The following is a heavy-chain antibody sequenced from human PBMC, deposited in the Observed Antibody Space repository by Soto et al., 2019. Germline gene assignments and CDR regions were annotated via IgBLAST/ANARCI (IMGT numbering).Heavy chain of an antibody. Sequence: SETLSLTCAVSGGSISSSNWWSWVRQPPGKGLEWIGEIYHSGSTNYNPSLKSRVTISVDKSKNQFSLKLSSVTAADTAVYYCASQASPYYYYGMDVWGQGTTVTVSS. J-gene: IGHJ6*02. CDR1: GGSISSSNW. CDR3: ASQASPYYYYGMDV. CDR2: IYHSGST. V-gene: IGHV4-4*02.